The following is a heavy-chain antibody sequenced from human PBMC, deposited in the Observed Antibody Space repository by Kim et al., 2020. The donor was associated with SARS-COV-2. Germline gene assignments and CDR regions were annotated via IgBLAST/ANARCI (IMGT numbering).Heavy chain of an antibody. Sequence: KGRFTISRDNAKNTLYLQMDSLRAEDTAMYYCVRDRNFYAVAKINYGAFDIWGQGTMVTVSS. CDR3: VRDRNFYAVAKINYGAFDI. D-gene: IGHD5-12*01. V-gene: IGHV3-74*01. J-gene: IGHJ3*02.